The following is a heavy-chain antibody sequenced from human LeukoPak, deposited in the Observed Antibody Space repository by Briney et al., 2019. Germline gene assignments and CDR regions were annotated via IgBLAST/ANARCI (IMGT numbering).Heavy chain of an antibody. CDR1: GFTFSSYD. CDR2: IGTAGDP. J-gene: IGHJ6*04. V-gene: IGHV3-13*05. CDR3: ARGASPGGRYYYYGMDV. D-gene: IGHD1-26*01. Sequence: GGSLRLSCAASGFTFSSYDMHWVRQATGKGLESVSAIGTAGDPYYPGSVKGRFTISRENAKNSLYLQMNSLRAGDTAVYYCARGASPGGRYYYYGMDVWGKGTTVTVSS.